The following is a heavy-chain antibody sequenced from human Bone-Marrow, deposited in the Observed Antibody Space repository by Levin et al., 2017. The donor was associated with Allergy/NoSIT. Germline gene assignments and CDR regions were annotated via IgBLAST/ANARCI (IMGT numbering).Heavy chain of an antibody. CDR1: GGSISSDYYS. J-gene: IGHJ6*02. Sequence: LRLSCAVSGGSISSDYYSWTWIRQPPGKGLEWIGSIYHTGRTYYNPSLKSRVTISVDRSKNQFSLQLSSVTAADSAVFYCSRGVGESGYEHYYFGMDVWGQGTTVTVSS. V-gene: IGHV4-30-2*01. D-gene: IGHD5-12*01. CDR3: SRGVGESGYEHYYFGMDV. CDR2: IYHTGRT.